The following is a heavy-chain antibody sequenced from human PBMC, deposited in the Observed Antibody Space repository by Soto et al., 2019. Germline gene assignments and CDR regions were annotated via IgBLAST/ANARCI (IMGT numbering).Heavy chain of an antibody. CDR1: GGSISSGGYY. Sequence: SETLSLTCTVSGGSISSGGYYWSWIRQHPGKGLEWIGYIYYSGSTFYNPSLKTRVTMSVDTSKNQFSLRLSSVTAADTAMYYCARLNWDGGYWGQGTLVTVSS. V-gene: IGHV4-31*03. D-gene: IGHD1-20*01. CDR2: IYYSGST. CDR3: ARLNWDGGY. J-gene: IGHJ4*02.